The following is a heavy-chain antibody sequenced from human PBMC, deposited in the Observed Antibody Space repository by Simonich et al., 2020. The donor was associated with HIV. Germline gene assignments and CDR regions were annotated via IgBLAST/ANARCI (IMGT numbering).Heavy chain of an antibody. D-gene: IGHD6-19*01. CDR1: GFNFRNHW. CDR2: INGDGSST. Sequence: EVQLVESGGGLVQHGGSLRLSCAASGFNFRNHWMHWVRQGPGKGRLGGTRINGDGSSTSYADSVKGRFTISRDNAKNTLYLQMNSLRAEDTAVYYCARAITLATFDPWGPGTLVIVSS. J-gene: IGHJ5*02. V-gene: IGHV3-74*01. CDR3: ARAITLATFDP.